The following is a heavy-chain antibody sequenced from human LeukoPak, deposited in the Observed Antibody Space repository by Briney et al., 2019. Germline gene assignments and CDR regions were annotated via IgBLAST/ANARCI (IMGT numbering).Heavy chain of an antibody. Sequence: ASVKVSCKASGYTFTSYDINWVRQATGQGIEWMGWMNPNSGKTGCAQKFQGRVTMTRNTSISTAYMELSSLRSEDTAVYYCARKYCSSTSCYTEFDYWGQGTLVTVSS. CDR3: ARKYCSSTSCYTEFDY. J-gene: IGHJ4*02. D-gene: IGHD2-2*02. CDR2: MNPNSGKT. CDR1: GYTFTSYD. V-gene: IGHV1-8*01.